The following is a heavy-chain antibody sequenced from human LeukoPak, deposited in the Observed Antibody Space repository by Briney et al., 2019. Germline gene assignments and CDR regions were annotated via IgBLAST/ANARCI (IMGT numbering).Heavy chain of an antibody. CDR3: AKTLAAPFFFGH. CDR1: GFTFSRSG. CDR2: ISHDGANK. D-gene: IGHD3/OR15-3a*01. Sequence: GRSLRLSCAASGFTFSRSGIPWVRQAPGKGLEWVALISHDGANKHYADSVKGRFNISGDDSMNTVYLQMNGLRPEDSAVYFCAKTLAAPFFFGHWGQGTLVTVSA. J-gene: IGHJ4*02. V-gene: IGHV3-30*18.